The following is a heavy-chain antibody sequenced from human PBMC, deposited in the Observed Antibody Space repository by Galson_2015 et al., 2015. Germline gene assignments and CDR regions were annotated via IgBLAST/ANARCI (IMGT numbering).Heavy chain of an antibody. CDR3: ARTPPKTVVAIPTTRTYYFDY. Sequence: PALVKPTQTLTLTCTFSGFSLKTSGVGVGWIRQPSGKAPEWLTLIYWNDDKRYSPSLKNRLTVAKDTSKNQVVLTMANMDPVDTATYYCARTPPKTVVAIPTTRTYYFDYWGQGTLVTVSS. J-gene: IGHJ4*02. V-gene: IGHV2-5*01. CDR1: GFSLKTSGVG. CDR2: IYWNDDK. D-gene: IGHD2-15*01.